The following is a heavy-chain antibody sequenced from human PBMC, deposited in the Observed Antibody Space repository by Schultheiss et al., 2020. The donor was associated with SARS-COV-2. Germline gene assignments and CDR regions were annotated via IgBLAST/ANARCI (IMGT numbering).Heavy chain of an antibody. Sequence: SVKVSCKVSGYTLTELSMHWVRQAPGQGLEWMGGIIPIFGTANYAQKFQGRVTITADESTSTAYMELSSLRSEDTAVYYCARGRRGIAARPWAVWFDPWGQGTLVTVSS. CDR2: IIPIFGTA. V-gene: IGHV1-69*13. CDR3: ARGRRGIAARPWAVWFDP. CDR1: GYTLTELS. D-gene: IGHD6-6*01. J-gene: IGHJ5*02.